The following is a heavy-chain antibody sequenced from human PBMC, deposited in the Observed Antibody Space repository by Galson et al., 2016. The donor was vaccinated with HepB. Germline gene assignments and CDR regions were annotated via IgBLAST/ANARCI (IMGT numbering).Heavy chain of an antibody. CDR3: AREIFDAAIGTYYFAS. Sequence: SLRLSCAASGFTFDDYTMHWVRQRPGEGLQWDSLISWDGSTALYADSVEGRFTLSRDNSKNSLVLQMNSLNIEDSALYYCAREIFDAAIGTYYFASWGQGTLVTVSS. CDR2: ISWDGSTA. J-gene: IGHJ4*02. D-gene: IGHD3-3*01. V-gene: IGHV3-43*01. CDR1: GFTFDDYT.